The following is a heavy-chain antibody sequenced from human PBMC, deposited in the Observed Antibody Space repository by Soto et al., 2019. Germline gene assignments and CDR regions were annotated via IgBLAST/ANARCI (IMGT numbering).Heavy chain of an antibody. CDR3: ARDEPEYSSSWEPSYGMDV. CDR1: GFTFSSYS. V-gene: IGHV3-48*02. CDR2: ISSSSSTI. Sequence: GGSLRLSCAASGFTFSSYSMNWVRQAPGKGLEWVSYISSSSSTIYYADSVKGRFTISRDNAKNSLYLQMNSLRDEDTAVYYCARDEPEYSSSWEPSYGMDVWGQGTTVTVSS. J-gene: IGHJ6*02. D-gene: IGHD6-13*01.